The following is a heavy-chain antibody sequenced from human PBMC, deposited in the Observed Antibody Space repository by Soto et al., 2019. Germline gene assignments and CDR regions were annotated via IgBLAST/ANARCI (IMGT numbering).Heavy chain of an antibody. D-gene: IGHD6-6*01. CDR1: GYTFTSYG. Sequence: QVQLVQSGAEVKKPGASVKVSCKASGYTFTSYGISWVRQAPGQGLEWMGWISAYNGNTNYAQKLQGRVTMTTDTSTRTAYMELRSLRSDDTAVYYCARDRGGMAARTSYYYYGMDVWGQGTTVTVSS. V-gene: IGHV1-18*01. CDR3: ARDRGGMAARTSYYYYGMDV. J-gene: IGHJ6*02. CDR2: ISAYNGNT.